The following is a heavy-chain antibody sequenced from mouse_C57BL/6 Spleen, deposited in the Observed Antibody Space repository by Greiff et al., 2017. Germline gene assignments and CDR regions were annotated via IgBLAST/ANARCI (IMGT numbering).Heavy chain of an antibody. D-gene: IGHD2-4*01. CDR2: IYPGDGDT. V-gene: IGHV1-80*01. J-gene: IGHJ1*03. CDR3: ARSSAYDYDGYFDV. CDR1: GYAFSSYW. Sequence: VQLQQSGASVKISCKASGYAFSSYWMNWVKQRPGKGLEWIGQIYPGDGDTNYNGKFKGKATLTADKSSSTAYMQLSSLTSEDSAVYFCARSSAYDYDGYFDVWGTGTTVTVSS.